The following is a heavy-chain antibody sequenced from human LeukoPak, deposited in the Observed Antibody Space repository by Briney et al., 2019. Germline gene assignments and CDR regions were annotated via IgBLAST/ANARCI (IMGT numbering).Heavy chain of an antibody. CDR3: ARDWYDILTGSDYGMDV. D-gene: IGHD3-9*01. CDR1: GFTFSSYS. CDR2: IISSISYI. Sequence: GGSLRLSCAASGFTFSSYSMNWVRQAPGKGLEWVSSIISSISYIYYADSVKGRFTISRDNAKNSLYLQMNSLRAEDTAVYYCARDWYDILTGSDYGMDVWGKGTTVTVSS. V-gene: IGHV3-21*01. J-gene: IGHJ6*04.